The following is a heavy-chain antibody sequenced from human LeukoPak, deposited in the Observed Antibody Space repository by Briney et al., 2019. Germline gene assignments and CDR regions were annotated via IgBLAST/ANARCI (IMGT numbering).Heavy chain of an antibody. CDR1: GYSISSGYY. V-gene: IGHV4-38-2*02. D-gene: IGHD3-3*01. Sequence: SETLSLTCTVSGYSISSGYYWGWIRQPPGKGLEWIGSIYHSGSTYYNPSLKSRVTISVDTSKNQFSLKLGSVTAADTAVYYCARGLRFLEWLLVGWFDPWGQGTLVTVSS. CDR3: ARGLRFLEWLLVGWFDP. CDR2: IYHSGST. J-gene: IGHJ5*02.